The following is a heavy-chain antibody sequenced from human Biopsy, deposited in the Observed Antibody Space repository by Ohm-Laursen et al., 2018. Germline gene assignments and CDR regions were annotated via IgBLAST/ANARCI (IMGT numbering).Heavy chain of an antibody. J-gene: IGHJ4*02. CDR2: IYYSGST. CDR3: ARGMRSSGWPYFDS. D-gene: IGHD6-19*01. V-gene: IGHV4-61*01. CDR1: GGSVSSGSYY. Sequence: TLSLTCSVSGGSVSSGSYYWSWIRQPPGKGLEWIGYIYYSGSTNYNPPLESRVTMSVDMPKNQFSLKLSSVTAADTAIYYCARGMRSSGWPYFDSWGQGTLVTVSS.